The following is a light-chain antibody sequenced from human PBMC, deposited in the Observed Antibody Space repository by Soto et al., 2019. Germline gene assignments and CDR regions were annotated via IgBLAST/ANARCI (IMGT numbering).Light chain of an antibody. Sequence: EIVLTQSPATLSLSPGERVTLSCRASQSVSSYLAWYQRKPGQAPGLLIYDASNRATGIPARFSGSGSGTDFTLTISSLETEDFAVYYCQQRSNWNLTFGGGTKVDIK. V-gene: IGKV3-11*01. CDR1: QSVSSY. CDR3: QQRSNWNLT. J-gene: IGKJ4*01. CDR2: DAS.